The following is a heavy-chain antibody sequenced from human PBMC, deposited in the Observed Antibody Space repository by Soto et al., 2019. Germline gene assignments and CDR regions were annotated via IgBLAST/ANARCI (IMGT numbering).Heavy chain of an antibody. Sequence: QVQLVQSGAEVKKPGASVKVSCKASGYTFTSYGISWVRQAPGQGLEWMGWISAYNGNTNYAQKLQGRVTMTTDTSTSTAYMELRSLRSDDTAVYYCAKVILGYCSSTSYSYGMDVCGHGTTVAVAS. D-gene: IGHD2-2*01. CDR3: AKVILGYCSSTSYSYGMDV. V-gene: IGHV1-18*01. J-gene: IGHJ6*02. CDR2: ISAYNGNT. CDR1: GYTFTSYG.